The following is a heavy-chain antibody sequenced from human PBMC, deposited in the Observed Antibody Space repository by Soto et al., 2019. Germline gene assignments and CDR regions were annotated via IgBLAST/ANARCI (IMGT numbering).Heavy chain of an antibody. J-gene: IGHJ4*02. CDR2: NSWNSGSI. CDR3: AIDMVRYYGSSSYVPFDY. Sequence: EVQLVESGGGLVQPGRSLRLSCAASGFTFDDYAMHWVRQAPGKGLEWVSGNSWNSGSIGYADSVKGRFTISRDNAKNSLYLQMNSLRGEDTALYYCAIDMVRYYGSSSYVPFDYWGQGTLVTVSS. CDR1: GFTFDDYA. V-gene: IGHV3-9*01. D-gene: IGHD3-10*01.